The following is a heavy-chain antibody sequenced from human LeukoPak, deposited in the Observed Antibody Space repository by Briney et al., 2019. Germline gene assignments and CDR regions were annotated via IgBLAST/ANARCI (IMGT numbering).Heavy chain of an antibody. Sequence: PGGSLRLSCAASGFSFDGYSMHWVRQAPGKGLEWVSLINRDSSSTFYADSVKGRFTISRDNSRNTLYLQMNRLRTEDTAFYYCAKEVLYSSWVSFDSWGQGTLLTVSS. V-gene: IGHV3-43*01. CDR1: GFSFDGYS. CDR2: INRDSSST. CDR3: AKEVLYSSWVSFDS. D-gene: IGHD5-12*01. J-gene: IGHJ4*02.